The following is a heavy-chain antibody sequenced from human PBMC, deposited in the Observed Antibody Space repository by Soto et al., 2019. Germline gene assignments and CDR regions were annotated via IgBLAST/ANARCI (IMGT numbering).Heavy chain of an antibody. CDR3: ARDFSLGPKYDSSGYPPYGMDV. CDR1: GYTFTGYY. Sequence: PGESLKISCKGSGYTFTGYYMHWVRQAPGQGLEWMGWINPNSGGTNYAQKFQGWVTMTRDTSISTAYMELSRLRSDDTAVYYCARDFSLGPKYDSSGYPPYGMDVWGQGTTVTVSS. D-gene: IGHD3-22*01. CDR2: INPNSGGT. J-gene: IGHJ6*02. V-gene: IGHV1-2*04.